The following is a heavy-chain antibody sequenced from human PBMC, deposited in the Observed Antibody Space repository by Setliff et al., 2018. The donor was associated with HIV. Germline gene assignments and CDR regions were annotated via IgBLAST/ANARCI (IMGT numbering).Heavy chain of an antibody. CDR2: IYYSGST. CDR1: GGSISSSSYY. V-gene: IGHV4-39*01. D-gene: IGHD6-19*01. Sequence: PSETLSLTCTASGGSISSSSYYWGWIRQPPGEGLEWIGSIYYSGSTYYNPSLKSRVTISVDTSKNQFSLKLSSVTAADTAVYYCARHQYSSGWFATILDYWGQGTLVTVSS. CDR3: ARHQYSSGWFATILDY. J-gene: IGHJ4*02.